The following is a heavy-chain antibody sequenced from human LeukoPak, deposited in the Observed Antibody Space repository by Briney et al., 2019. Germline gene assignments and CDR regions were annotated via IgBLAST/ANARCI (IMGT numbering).Heavy chain of an antibody. D-gene: IGHD2-15*01. CDR3: ARGWPGGYLDY. CDR1: GGSICSSNW. Sequence: SETLSLTCAVSGGSICSSNWWSWVRQPPGKGLEWIGEINQSGSTKYNPSLKSRVTISVDTSKNQFSLKLSSVTAADTAVYYCARGWPGGYLDYWGQGILVTVSS. CDR2: INQSGST. V-gene: IGHV4-4*02. J-gene: IGHJ4*02.